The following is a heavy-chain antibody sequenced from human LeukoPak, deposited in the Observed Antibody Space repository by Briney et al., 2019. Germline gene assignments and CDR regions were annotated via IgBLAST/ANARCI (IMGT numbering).Heavy chain of an antibody. Sequence: SETLSLTCTVSGGSISSSSYYWGWIRQSPGKGLEWIGSIYYSGSTYYNPSLKSRVTISVDTSKNQFSLKLTSVTAADTAVYYCARLELRGFRFDYRGQGNLVTVSS. CDR3: ARLELRGFRFDY. D-gene: IGHD1-7*01. V-gene: IGHV4-39*01. CDR2: IYYSGST. CDR1: GGSISSSSYY. J-gene: IGHJ4*02.